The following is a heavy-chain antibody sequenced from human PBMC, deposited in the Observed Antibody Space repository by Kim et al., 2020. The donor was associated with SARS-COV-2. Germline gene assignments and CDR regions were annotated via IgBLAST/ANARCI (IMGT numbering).Heavy chain of an antibody. D-gene: IGHD3-16*01. J-gene: IGHJ4*02. V-gene: IGHV4-39*01. CDR2: IYYSGST. Sequence: SETLSLTCTVSGGSISSSSYYWGWIRQPPGKGLEWIGSIYYSGSTYYNPSLKSRVTISVDTSKNQFSLKLSSVTAADTAVYYCARHHPMGADFDYWGQGTLVTVSS. CDR1: GGSISSSSYY. CDR3: ARHHPMGADFDY.